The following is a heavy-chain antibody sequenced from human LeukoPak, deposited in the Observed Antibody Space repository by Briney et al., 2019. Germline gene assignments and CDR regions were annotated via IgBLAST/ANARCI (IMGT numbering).Heavy chain of an antibody. V-gene: IGHV1-18*01. D-gene: IGHD6-19*01. CDR1: GYDFINYG. J-gene: IGHJ4*02. CDR2: RSIYNGNT. Sequence: DSVKVSCKASGYDFINYGISWVRQAPGQGLEWMGWRSIYNGNTDYKLQGRVTMTTDTSTSTAYMELRSLRSDDTAVYYCARDRGDYSSGWYVFGTFDYWGQGTLVTVSS. CDR3: ARDRGDYSSGWYVFGTFDY.